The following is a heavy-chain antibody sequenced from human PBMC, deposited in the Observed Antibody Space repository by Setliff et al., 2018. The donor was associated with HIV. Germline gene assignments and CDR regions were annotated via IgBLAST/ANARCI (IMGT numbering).Heavy chain of an antibody. Sequence: HPGGSLRLSCAASGFSFSNYDMHWVRRVKGKGLEWVSGTGTAGDTYYPDSVKGRFTISRENAKNSLFLQMNSLRAGDTAVYYCARAMVRGLTVFDYWGRGILVTVSS. D-gene: IGHD3-10*01. V-gene: IGHV3-13*01. CDR3: ARAMVRGLTVFDY. J-gene: IGHJ4*02. CDR1: GFSFSNYD. CDR2: TGTAGDT.